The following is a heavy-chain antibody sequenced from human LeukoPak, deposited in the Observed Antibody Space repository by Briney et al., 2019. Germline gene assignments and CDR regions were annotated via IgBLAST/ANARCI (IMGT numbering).Heavy chain of an antibody. CDR3: ASPSGNYPEDAFDI. CDR1: GYTFTSYG. V-gene: IGHV1-18*01. D-gene: IGHD1-26*01. J-gene: IGHJ3*02. Sequence: ASVKVSCKASGYTFTSYGISWVRQAPGQGLEWMGWISAYNGNTNYAQKLQGRVTMTTDTSTSTAYMELRSLRSDDTAVYYCASPSGNYPEDAFDIWGQGTMVTVSS. CDR2: ISAYNGNT.